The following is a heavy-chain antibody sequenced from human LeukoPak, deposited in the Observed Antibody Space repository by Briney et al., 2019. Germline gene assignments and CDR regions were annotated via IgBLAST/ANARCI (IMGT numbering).Heavy chain of an antibody. J-gene: IGHJ4*02. CDR3: AGDYNFLTGLNY. CDR1: GLTYSGSG. Sequence: GGSLRLSCAASGLTYSGSGIHWVRQASGKGLEWLGRIGRQGDSDATRYAASLKGKFTISRVDSRNTAYLQMNSLKTEDTAVYYCAGDYNFLTGLNYWGQGTLVTVSS. D-gene: IGHD3-9*01. V-gene: IGHV3-73*01. CDR2: IGRQGDSDAT.